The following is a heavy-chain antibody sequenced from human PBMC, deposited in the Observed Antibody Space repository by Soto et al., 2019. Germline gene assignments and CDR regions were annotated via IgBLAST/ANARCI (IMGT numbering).Heavy chain of an antibody. J-gene: IGHJ4*02. D-gene: IGHD3-10*01. V-gene: IGHV3-66*01. Sequence: EVQLVESGGGLVQPGGSLRLSCVASGITVTTNYMSWVRQAPGKGLEWVSVIYSGGSTYYADSVKGRFTISRDNSKNTLYLQMNGLRAEDTAVYYYARDRAYFDYWGQGTLVTVSS. CDR2: IYSGGST. CDR1: GITVTTNY. CDR3: ARDRAYFDY.